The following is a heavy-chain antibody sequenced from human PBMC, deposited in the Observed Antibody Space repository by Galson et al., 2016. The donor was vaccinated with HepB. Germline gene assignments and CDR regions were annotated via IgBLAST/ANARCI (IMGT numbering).Heavy chain of an antibody. Sequence: CAISGDSVSGSSAAWNWLRQSPSRGLEWLGRTYYGSKWYNDYALSVRSRIIINADTSKNELSLQLNAVTVEDTAVYFCAKQRAQTDDALDIWGQGTVVTVSS. V-gene: IGHV6-1*01. J-gene: IGHJ3*02. CDR1: GDSVSGSSAA. D-gene: IGHD1/OR15-1a*01. CDR2: TYYGSKWYN. CDR3: AKQRAQTDDALDI.